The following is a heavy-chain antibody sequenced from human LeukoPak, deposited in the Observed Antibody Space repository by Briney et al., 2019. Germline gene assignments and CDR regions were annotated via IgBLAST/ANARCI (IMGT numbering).Heavy chain of an antibody. CDR1: GYTFTSYD. CDR3: ARVGCSGGSCYSGYYMDV. J-gene: IGHJ6*03. V-gene: IGHV1-8*03. CDR2: MNPNSGNT. D-gene: IGHD2-15*01. Sequence: ASVKVSCKASGYTFTSYDINWVRQATGQGLEWMGWMNPNSGNTGYAQKFQGRVTITRNTSISTAYMELSSLRSEDTAVYYCARVGCSGGSCYSGYYMDVWGKGTTVTVSS.